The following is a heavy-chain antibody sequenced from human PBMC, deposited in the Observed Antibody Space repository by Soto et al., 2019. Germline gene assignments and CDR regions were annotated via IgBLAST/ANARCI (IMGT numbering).Heavy chain of an antibody. CDR3: VRTTGWPGVDL. J-gene: IGHJ4*02. CDR2: IYGGGTT. V-gene: IGHV3-53*01. CDR1: GFAVSSKY. D-gene: IGHD6-19*01. Sequence: EVPLVESGGGLIQPGGSLRLSCAASGFAVSSKYMTWVRQAPGKGLEWVSVIYGGGTTYYADSVKGRFTISRDTSKTTLDLQMNSLRAEDTAVYYCVRTTGWPGVDLWGQGTLVTVSS.